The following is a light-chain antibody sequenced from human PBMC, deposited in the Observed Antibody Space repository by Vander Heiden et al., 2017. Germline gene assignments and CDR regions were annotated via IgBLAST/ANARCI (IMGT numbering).Light chain of an antibody. CDR3: QQYSNWPPWT. CDR2: DAS. Sequence: ERVMTQSPATLSVSPGERATLPCRASQNVNTNLAWYQQKPGQAPRLLIYDASTRATGVPARFIGTGSGTEFTLTISSLQSEDFAVYYCQQYSNWPPWTFGQGTRVEI. J-gene: IGKJ1*01. CDR1: QNVNTN. V-gene: IGKV3-15*01.